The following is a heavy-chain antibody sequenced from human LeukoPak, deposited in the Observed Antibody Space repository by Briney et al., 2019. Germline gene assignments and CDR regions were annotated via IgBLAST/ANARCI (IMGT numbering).Heavy chain of an antibody. V-gene: IGHV3-23*01. Sequence: GGSLRLSCAVSGFTFSRYVMSWVRQAPGKGLEWVSAISDSGGSTYYADSVKGRFTISRDNAKNSLYLQMNSLRAEDTAVYYCARDHPVVVAATEAFDIWGQGTMVTVSS. D-gene: IGHD2-15*01. CDR2: ISDSGGST. CDR3: ARDHPVVVAATEAFDI. J-gene: IGHJ3*02. CDR1: GFTFSRYV.